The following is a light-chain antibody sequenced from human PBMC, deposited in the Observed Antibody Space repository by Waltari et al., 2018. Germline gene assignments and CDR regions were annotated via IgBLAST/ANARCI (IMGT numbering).Light chain of an antibody. J-gene: IGLJ2*01. CDR2: EVK. V-gene: IGLV2-14*01. CDR3: AAYVNSVGLV. CDR1: TSDIGAYDL. Sequence: HSALTQPASVSGSPGQSISISCAGTTSDIGAYDLVSWYQKYPGKAPKLIIYEVKNRPCEISPRFSAAKAGDTASRTICGLQAEDEAEDYCAAYVNSVGLVFGGGTKVADL.